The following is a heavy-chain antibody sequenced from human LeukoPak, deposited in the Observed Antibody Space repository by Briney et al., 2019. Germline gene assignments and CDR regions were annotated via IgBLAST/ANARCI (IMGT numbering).Heavy chain of an antibody. Sequence: SETLSLTCTVSGGSISSSYYYWGWIRQPPGKGLEWIGSIYSSGSTYYNPSLKSRVTISVDTSKNQFSLKLSSVTAADTAVYYCARGEMATITLDWGQGTLVTVSS. J-gene: IGHJ4*02. CDR3: ARGEMATITLD. D-gene: IGHD5-24*01. V-gene: IGHV4-39*07. CDR1: GGSISSSYYY. CDR2: IYSSGST.